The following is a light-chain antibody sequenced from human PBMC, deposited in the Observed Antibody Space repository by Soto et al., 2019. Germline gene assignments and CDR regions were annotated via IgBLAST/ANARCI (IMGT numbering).Light chain of an antibody. CDR2: EVS. Sequence: QSALTQPASVSGSPGRSITISCTGTSSDVGNYNLVSWYQHHAGKAPKLMIFEVSKRPSGVSNRFSGSKSGNTASLTISGFQAEDEADYYCCSYAHSSTYVFGTGSKVTVL. CDR1: SSDVGNYNL. J-gene: IGLJ1*01. V-gene: IGLV2-23*02. CDR3: CSYAHSSTYV.